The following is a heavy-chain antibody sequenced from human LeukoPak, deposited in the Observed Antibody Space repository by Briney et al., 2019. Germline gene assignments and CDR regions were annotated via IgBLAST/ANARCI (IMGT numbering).Heavy chain of an antibody. CDR3: AKDSNAGITMIVVVIRFEFDY. Sequence: PGGSLRLSCAASGFTFSSYAMSWVRQAPGKGLEWVSAISGSGGSTYYADSVKGRFTISRDNSKNTLYLQMNSLRAEDTAVYYCAKDSNAGITMIVVVIRFEFDYWGQGTLGTVSS. V-gene: IGHV3-23*01. CDR1: GFTFSSYA. J-gene: IGHJ4*02. CDR2: ISGSGGST. D-gene: IGHD3-22*01.